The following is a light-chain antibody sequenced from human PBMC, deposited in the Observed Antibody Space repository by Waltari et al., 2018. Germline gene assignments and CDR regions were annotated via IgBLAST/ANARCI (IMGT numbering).Light chain of an antibody. CDR3: QHYVRLPAT. CDR1: QSVSRA. J-gene: IGKJ1*01. V-gene: IGKV3-20*01. Sequence: IVLTQPPGTLSLSLAERATLSCRASQSVSRALAWYQQKPGQAPRLLIYGASTRATGIPDRFSGSGSGTDFSLTISRLEPDDFAVYYCQHYVRLPATFGQGTTVEI. CDR2: GAS.